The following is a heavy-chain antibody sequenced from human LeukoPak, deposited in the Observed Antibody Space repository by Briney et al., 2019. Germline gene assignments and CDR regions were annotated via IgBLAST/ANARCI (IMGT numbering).Heavy chain of an antibody. CDR1: GGSFSGYY. CDR3: VRRVRYFGQNDY. D-gene: IGHD3-9*01. V-gene: IGHV4-34*01. J-gene: IGHJ4*02. CDR2: INHSGST. Sequence: SETLSLTCAVYGGSFSGYYWSWIRQPPGKGLEWIGEINHSGSTNYNPSLKSRVTISVDTSKNQFSLKLSSVTAADTAVYYCVRRVRYFGQNDYWGQGTLVTVSS.